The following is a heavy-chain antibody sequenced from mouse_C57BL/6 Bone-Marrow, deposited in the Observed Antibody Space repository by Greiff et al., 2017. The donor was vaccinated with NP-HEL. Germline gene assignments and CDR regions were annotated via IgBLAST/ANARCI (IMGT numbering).Heavy chain of an antibody. D-gene: IGHD1-1*01. J-gene: IGHJ4*01. CDR2: IYPGDGDT. V-gene: IGHV1-82*01. Sequence: LQESGPELVKPGASVKISCKASGYAFSSSWMNWVKQRPGKGLEWIGRIYPGDGDTNYNGKFKGTATLTADKSSSTAYMQLSSLTSEDSAVYFCARLIYYYGSSPSYAMDYWGQGTSVTVSS. CDR3: ARLIYYYGSSPSYAMDY. CDR1: GYAFSSSW.